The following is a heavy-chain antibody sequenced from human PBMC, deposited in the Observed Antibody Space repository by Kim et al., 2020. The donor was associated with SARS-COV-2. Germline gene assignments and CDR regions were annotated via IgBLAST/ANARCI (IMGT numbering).Heavy chain of an antibody. CDR2: IKSKTDGGTT. Sequence: GGSLRLSCAASGFTFSNAWMSWVRQAPGKGLEWVGRIKSKTDGGTTDYAAPVKGRFTISRDDSKNTLYLQMNSLKTEDTAVYYCTTDRGAYDFWSGYYKYYFDYWGQGTLVTVSS. CDR1: GFTFSNAW. D-gene: IGHD3-3*01. V-gene: IGHV3-15*01. J-gene: IGHJ4*02. CDR3: TTDRGAYDFWSGYYKYYFDY.